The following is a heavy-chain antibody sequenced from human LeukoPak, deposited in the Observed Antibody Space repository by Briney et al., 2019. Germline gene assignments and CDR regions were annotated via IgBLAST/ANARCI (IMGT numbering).Heavy chain of an antibody. V-gene: IGHV3-23*01. Sequence: QPGGSLRLSCAASGFTFSIYAMNWVPQPQGKGLEWVSAISGGSGGSTYYADSVKGRFTISRDNAKNTLYLQMNSLRAEDTAVYYCANVGGWGQGTLVTVSS. D-gene: IGHD3-10*01. CDR3: ANVGG. J-gene: IGHJ4*02. CDR2: ISGGSGGST. CDR1: GFTFSIYA.